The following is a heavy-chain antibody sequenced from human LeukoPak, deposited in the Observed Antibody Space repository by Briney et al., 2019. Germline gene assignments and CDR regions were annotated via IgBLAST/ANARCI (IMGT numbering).Heavy chain of an antibody. CDR2: INPNSCGT. D-gene: IGHD3-10*01. V-gene: IGHV1-2*02. Sequence: GASLKVSRTASGYTFTAYYMHWVRQAPGQGLEGIVSINPNSCGTIYVMKFQGRVTKTRDTSISTAYMELSRMRSVDPAVYYWARDRGRTTMVRGVAYYVYVWGKGTTVTVSS. CDR3: ARDRGRTTMVRGVAYYVYV. CDR1: GYTFTAYY. J-gene: IGHJ6*04.